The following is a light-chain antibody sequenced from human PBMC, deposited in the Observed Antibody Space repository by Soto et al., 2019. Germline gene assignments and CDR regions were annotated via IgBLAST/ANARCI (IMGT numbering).Light chain of an antibody. CDR1: QSINSRS. CDR2: DAS. J-gene: IGKJ2*01. CDR3: QQDVASPYT. Sequence: DIVLTQSPGTLSLSPGERATLSCGASQSINSRSLAWYQQKPGQAPRLLIYDASSRATGIPDRFSASGSGTDFTLTISSLEPEDFAVYYCQQDVASPYTFGQGTKVDIK. V-gene: IGKV3-20*01.